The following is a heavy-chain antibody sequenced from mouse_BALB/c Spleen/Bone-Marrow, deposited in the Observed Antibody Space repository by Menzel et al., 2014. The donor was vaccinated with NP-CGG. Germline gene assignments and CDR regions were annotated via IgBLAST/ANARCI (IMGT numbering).Heavy chain of an antibody. D-gene: IGHD1-1*01. CDR3: ARFYYYGSSYFDV. V-gene: IGHV5-4*02. CDR1: GFIFSDYY. CDR2: ISDGGSYT. J-gene: IGHJ1*01. Sequence: EVHLVESGGGLVKPGGSLKLSCAASGFIFSDYYMYWVRQTPEKRLEWVATISDGGSYTYYPNSVKGRFTISRDNAKNNLYLQMSSLKSEDTAMYYCARFYYYGSSYFDVWGAGTTVTVSS.